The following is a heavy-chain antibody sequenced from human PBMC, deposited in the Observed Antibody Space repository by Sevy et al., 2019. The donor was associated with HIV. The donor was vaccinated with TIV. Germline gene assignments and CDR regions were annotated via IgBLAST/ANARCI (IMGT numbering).Heavy chain of an antibody. J-gene: IGHJ3*02. V-gene: IGHV3-23*01. CDR2: ISRSGGST. Sequence: GGSLRLSCAASGFTFSSYAMSWVRQAPGEGLEWVSAISRSGGSTYYADSVKGRFTNSRDNSKNTLYLQMNSLRAEDTAVDYCANTSAKGDDAFNIWGQGTMVTVSS. CDR1: GFTFSSYA. D-gene: IGHD3-16*01. CDR3: ANTSAKGDDAFNI.